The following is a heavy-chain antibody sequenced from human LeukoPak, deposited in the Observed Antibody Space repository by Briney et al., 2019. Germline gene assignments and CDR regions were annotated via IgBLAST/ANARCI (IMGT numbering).Heavy chain of an antibody. CDR1: GFIVNDHA. CDR3: GKDVSAGGMDV. J-gene: IGHJ6*02. Sequence: PGGSLRLSCVASGFIVNDHAMHWVRQGPGKGLEWVAGIYWNGDGADYADSVKGRFTISRDNAKNSLYLQMNSLRADDTALYYCGKDVSAGGMDVWGQGTTVTVSS. CDR2: IYWNGDGA. V-gene: IGHV3-9*01.